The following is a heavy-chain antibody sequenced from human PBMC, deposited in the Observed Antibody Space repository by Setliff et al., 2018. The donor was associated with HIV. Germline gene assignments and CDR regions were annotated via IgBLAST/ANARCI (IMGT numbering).Heavy chain of an antibody. D-gene: IGHD7-27*01. CDR2: ISGSGGAT. CDR3: ARSEPLGQRYYFDF. CDR1: GGSISSGYYY. V-gene: IGHV3-11*01. J-gene: IGHJ4*01. Sequence: LSLTCTVSGGSISSGYYYWGWIRQPPGKGLEWVSCISGSGGATYYADSVRGRFTISRDNAKNSLYLQMDSLRADDTAVYYCARSEPLGQRYYFDFWGRGTLVTVSS.